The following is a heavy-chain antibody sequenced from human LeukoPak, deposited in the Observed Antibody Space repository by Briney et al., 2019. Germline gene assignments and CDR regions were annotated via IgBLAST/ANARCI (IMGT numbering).Heavy chain of an antibody. Sequence: GGSLRLSCAASGFTFSSYAMHWVRQAPGKGLEWVAVISYDGSNKYYADSVKGRFTISRDNSKNTLYLQMNSLRAEDTAVYYCAREDVSRGSGPLFDYWGQGTLVTVSS. V-gene: IGHV3-30*04. CDR3: AREDVSRGSGPLFDY. CDR1: GFTFSSYA. D-gene: IGHD6-19*01. CDR2: ISYDGSNK. J-gene: IGHJ4*02.